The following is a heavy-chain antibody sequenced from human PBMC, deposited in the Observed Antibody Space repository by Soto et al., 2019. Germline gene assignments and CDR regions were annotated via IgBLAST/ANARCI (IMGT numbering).Heavy chain of an antibody. V-gene: IGHV4-59*01. Sequence: PSETLSLTCTVSGDSITNYYWSWIRQPPGKGLEWVGNIYYTGSTNYNPYLKSRVTISIDTSKNQFSLRLSSVTAADKAVYYCARDSRVPNWGQGTLVTVSS. CDR1: GDSITNYY. CDR3: ARDSRVPN. J-gene: IGHJ4*02. CDR2: IYYTGST.